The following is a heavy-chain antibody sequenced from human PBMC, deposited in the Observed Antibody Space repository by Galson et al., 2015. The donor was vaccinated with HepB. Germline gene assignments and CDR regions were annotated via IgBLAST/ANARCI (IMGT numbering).Heavy chain of an antibody. CDR2: IYYSGHT. Sequence: SETLSLTCTVSGGSVSGYYWSWIRLPPGKGLEWIGYIYYSGHTNYNPSLRSRVTISVDTSKSQFSLKLSSVTAADTAVYYCARKGWDHDAFDIWGQGTMVSVSS. CDR3: ARKGWDHDAFDI. J-gene: IGHJ3*02. D-gene: IGHD1-26*01. CDR1: GGSVSGYY. V-gene: IGHV4-59*02.